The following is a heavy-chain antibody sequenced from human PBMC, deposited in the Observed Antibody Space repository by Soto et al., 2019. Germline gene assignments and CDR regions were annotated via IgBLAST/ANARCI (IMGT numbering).Heavy chain of an antibody. CDR2: INHSGNT. J-gene: IGHJ4*02. V-gene: IGHV4-34*01. CDR3: ARNNVSGRTIAGAAEF. CDR1: GGSFSGYY. Sequence: SETLSLTCAVYGGSFSGYYWSWVRQPPGKGLEWIGEINHSGNTNYNPSLKSRVTISVDTSKNQIFLNLSSVTAADTAMYYCARNNVSGRTIAGAAEFWGQGTLVTVSS. D-gene: IGHD6-13*01.